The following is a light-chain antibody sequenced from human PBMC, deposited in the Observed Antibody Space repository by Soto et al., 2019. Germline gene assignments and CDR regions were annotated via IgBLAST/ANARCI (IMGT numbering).Light chain of an antibody. Sequence: DIQMTQSPSSLSTSVGDRVTITCRASQSISTYLNWYQQKPGKAPKLLIYGASNLQSGVPSRFSGSGSGTDFTLTIGSLQPEDFATYYCQQSYRPPHTFGQGTKVEIK. CDR3: QQSYRPPHT. CDR2: GAS. CDR1: QSISTY. V-gene: IGKV1-39*01. J-gene: IGKJ2*01.